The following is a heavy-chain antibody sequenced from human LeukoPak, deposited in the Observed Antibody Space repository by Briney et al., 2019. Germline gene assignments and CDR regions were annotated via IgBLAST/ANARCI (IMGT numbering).Heavy chain of an antibody. V-gene: IGHV3-23*01. J-gene: IGHJ4*02. D-gene: IGHD6-19*01. CDR2: TTGSGGSK. Sequence: AGSLRLSCAASGFTFSNYAMRWVRQAPGKGLEWVTATTGSGGSKYYTDSVKGSFTISRANSQDTLYLQLNSLRAEDRAVYYWARDMARGSGWHGGFECWGEGALVAVSS. CDR3: ARDMARGSGWHGGFEC. CDR1: GFTFSNYA.